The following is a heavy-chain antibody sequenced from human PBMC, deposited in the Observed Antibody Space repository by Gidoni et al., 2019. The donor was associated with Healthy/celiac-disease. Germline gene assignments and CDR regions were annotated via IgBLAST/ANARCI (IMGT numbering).Heavy chain of an antibody. V-gene: IGHV4-34*01. D-gene: IGHD1-1*01. J-gene: IGHJ5*02. CDR1: GGSFSGYY. CDR3: ARGGSGYWNDVHWFDP. CDR2: INHSGST. Sequence: QVQLQQWGAGLLKPSETLSLTCAVYGGSFSGYYWSWIRQPPGKGLEWIGEINHSGSTNYNPSLKSRVTISVDTSKNQFSLKLSSVTAADTAVYYCARGGSGYWNDVHWFDPWGQGTLVTVSS.